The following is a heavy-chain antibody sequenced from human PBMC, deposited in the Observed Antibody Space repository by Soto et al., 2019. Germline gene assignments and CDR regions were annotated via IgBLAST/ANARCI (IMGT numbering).Heavy chain of an antibody. D-gene: IGHD2-8*01. CDR2: INAGNGNT. CDR3: ARGRILGYCTNGVCYKGYDY. V-gene: IGHV1-3*05. CDR1: GYTFTSYA. J-gene: IGHJ4*02. Sequence: QVQLVQSGAEEKKPGASVKVSCKASGYTFTSYAMHWVRQAPGQRLEWMGWINAGNGNTKYSQKFQGRVTITRDTSASKAYMELSSLRSEDTAVYYCARGRILGYCTNGVCYKGYDYWGQGTLVTVSS.